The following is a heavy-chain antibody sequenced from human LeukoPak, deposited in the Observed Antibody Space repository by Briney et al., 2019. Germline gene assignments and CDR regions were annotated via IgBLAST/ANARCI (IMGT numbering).Heavy chain of an antibody. J-gene: IGHJ6*03. CDR1: GGSISSGNYY. D-gene: IGHD2-15*01. CDR2: IYYSGST. V-gene: IGHV4-61*01. CDR3: ARSVEGYCSGGSCYSYYYYMDV. Sequence: SETLSLTCTVSGGSISSGNYYWSWIRQPPGKGLEWIGYIYYSGSTNYNPSLKSRVTISVDTSKNQFSLKLSSVTAADTAVYYCARSVEGYCSGGSCYSYYYYMDVWGKGTTVTVSS.